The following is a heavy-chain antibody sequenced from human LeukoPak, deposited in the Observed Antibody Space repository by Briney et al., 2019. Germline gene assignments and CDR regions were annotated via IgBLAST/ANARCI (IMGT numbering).Heavy chain of an antibody. V-gene: IGHV1-69*13. Sequence: ASVKVSCKAAGGTFSSYAISWVRQAPGQGLEGRGGIILIFGTANYAQKFQGRVTITADESTSTAYMELSSLRSEDTAVYYCARVVAAAGTEWFDPWGQGTLVTVSS. CDR1: GGTFSSYA. J-gene: IGHJ5*02. D-gene: IGHD6-13*01. CDR3: ARVVAAAGTEWFDP. CDR2: IILIFGTA.